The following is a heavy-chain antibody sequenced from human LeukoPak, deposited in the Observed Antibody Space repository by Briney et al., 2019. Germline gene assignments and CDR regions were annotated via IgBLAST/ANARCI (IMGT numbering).Heavy chain of an antibody. Sequence: GGSLRLSCTVSGFSLSSYALSWVRRAPGKGLEWVAFIRYDGSNKYYADSVKGRFTISRVNSKNTLYLQMNSLRAEDTAVYYCARDHNGDYFDYWGQGTLVTVSS. D-gene: IGHD4-17*01. J-gene: IGHJ4*02. CDR2: IRYDGSNK. CDR3: ARDHNGDYFDY. CDR1: GFSLSSYA. V-gene: IGHV3-30*02.